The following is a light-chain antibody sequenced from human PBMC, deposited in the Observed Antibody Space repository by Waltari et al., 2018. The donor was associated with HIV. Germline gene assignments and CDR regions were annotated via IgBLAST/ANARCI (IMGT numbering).Light chain of an antibody. J-gene: IGKJ3*01. V-gene: IGKV1-39*01. CDR3: QQSFSYPLT. Sequence: DIHITQSPSSLSASVGASVTLPCRASQTVNNKRNWNQQKPSEAPKVVIYDASTLQSGVPSRFRGGGSWTDFTLNITSLQLDDFATYCCQQSFSYPLTFGPGTKVDI. CDR2: DAS. CDR1: QTVNNK.